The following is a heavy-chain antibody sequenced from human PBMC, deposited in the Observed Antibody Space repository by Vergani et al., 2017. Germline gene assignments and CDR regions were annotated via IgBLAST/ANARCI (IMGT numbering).Heavy chain of an antibody. CDR2: VKWNGESS. V-gene: IGHV3-20*04. CDR1: GFTFGDYD. CDR3: ARRGSGNTYYFDY. D-gene: IGHD3-10*01. Sequence: EVQLVESGGGVVRPGGSLRLSCAASGFTFGDYDMNWVRQDPGKGLEWVSRVKWNGESSVYADSVKGRFTITRDNAKNSLYLQMTRLRAEDTAFYYCARRGSGNTYYFDYWGQGALVTVSS. J-gene: IGHJ4*02.